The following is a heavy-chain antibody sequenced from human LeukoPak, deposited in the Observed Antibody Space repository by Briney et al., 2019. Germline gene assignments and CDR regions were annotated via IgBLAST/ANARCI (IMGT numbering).Heavy chain of an antibody. CDR2: IYYSGST. D-gene: IGHD5-24*01. CDR3: VSSVWNPTSFDY. Sequence: SETLSLTCTVSGGSISSSSYYWGWIRQPPGKGLEWIGSIYYSGSTYYNPSLKSRVTISVDTSKNQFSLKLSSVTAADTAVYYCVSSVWNPTSFDYWGQGTLVTVSS. CDR1: GGSISSSSYY. J-gene: IGHJ4*02. V-gene: IGHV4-39*07.